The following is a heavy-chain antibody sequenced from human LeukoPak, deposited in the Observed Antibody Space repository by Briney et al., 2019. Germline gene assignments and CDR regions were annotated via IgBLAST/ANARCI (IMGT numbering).Heavy chain of an antibody. D-gene: IGHD4-17*01. J-gene: IGHJ4*02. Sequence: PSETLSLTCTVSGGSISSYYWSWVRQPPGKGLEWIGSIYYSGSTYYNPSLKSRVTISVDTSKNQFSLKLSSVTAADTAVYYCARNTVTTYGGYDYWGQGTLVTVSS. CDR1: GGSISSYY. V-gene: IGHV4-59*05. CDR2: IYYSGST. CDR3: ARNTVTTYGGYDY.